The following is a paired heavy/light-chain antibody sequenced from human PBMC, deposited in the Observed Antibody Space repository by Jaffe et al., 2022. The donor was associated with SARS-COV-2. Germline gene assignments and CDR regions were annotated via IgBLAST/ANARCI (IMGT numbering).Light chain of an antibody. Sequence: IVLTQSPGTLSLSPGEGATLSCRSSQSVRSNYLAWYQQRPGQAPSLLIYGASNRTSGIPDRFSGSGSGTDFTLTISRLQPEDSALYFCQQYGRSPWTFGQGTRVEI. J-gene: IGKJ1*01. V-gene: IGKV3-20*01. CDR1: QSVRSNY. CDR2: GAS. CDR3: QQYGRSPWT.
Heavy chain of an antibody. D-gene: IGHD2-21*02. CDR3: VRGGLCSSTDCPRGNANYFQR. V-gene: IGHV4-34*01. CDR1: GGSFSGYS. CDR2: INDSGSA. Sequence: QMELQQWGAGLLKPSETLSLTCAGFGGSFSGYSWSWIRQSPGKGLEWIGEINDSGSAKYHPSLKSRVSMSLDTAENQFSLRLKSVTAADTAVYYCVRGGLCSSTDCPRGNANYFQRWGQGTLVTVSS. J-gene: IGHJ1*01.